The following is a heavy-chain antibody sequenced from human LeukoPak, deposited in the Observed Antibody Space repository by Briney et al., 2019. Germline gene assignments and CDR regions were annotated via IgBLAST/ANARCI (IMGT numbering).Heavy chain of an antibody. D-gene: IGHD2-2*01. CDR1: GFTFSKYW. CDR3: ARDSSCSSTSCYYYYGMDV. V-gene: IGHV3-7*01. Sequence: GGSLRLSCVASGFTFSKYWMTWVRQAPGKGLAWVANIKQDGSAKYYMDSVKGRFAISRDNAKNSLYLRMNSLRAEDTAVYYCARDSSCSSTSCYYYYGMDVWGQGTTVTVSS. J-gene: IGHJ6*02. CDR2: IKQDGSAK.